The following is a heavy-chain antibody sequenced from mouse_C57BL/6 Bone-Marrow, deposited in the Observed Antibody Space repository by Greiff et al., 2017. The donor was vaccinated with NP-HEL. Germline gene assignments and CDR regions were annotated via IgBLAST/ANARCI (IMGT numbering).Heavy chain of an antibody. CDR2: INPNNGGT. CDR1: GYTFTDYY. Sequence: EVQLQQSGPELVKPGASVKISCKASGYTFTDYYMNWVKQSHGKSLEWIGDINPNNGGTSYNQKFKGKATLTVDKSSSTAYMELRSLTSEDSAVYYCAREVITTVPSWFAYWGQGTLVTVSA. J-gene: IGHJ3*01. D-gene: IGHD1-1*01. V-gene: IGHV1-26*01. CDR3: AREVITTVPSWFAY.